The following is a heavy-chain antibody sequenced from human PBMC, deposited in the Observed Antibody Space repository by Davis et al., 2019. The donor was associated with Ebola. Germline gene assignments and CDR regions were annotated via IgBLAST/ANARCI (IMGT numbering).Heavy chain of an antibody. V-gene: IGHV3-48*03. D-gene: IGHD2-8*02. J-gene: IGHJ4*02. CDR3: ARGAPPALTGGGVGVRGY. Sequence: GESLKISCAASGFTFSSYEFNWVRQAPGKGLEWVSYISSSSSTIYYADSVKGRFTISRDNTKNSLYLQMDSLRAEDTAVYYCARGAPPALTGGGVGVRGYWGQGTLVTVSS. CDR2: ISSSSSTI. CDR1: GFTFSSYE.